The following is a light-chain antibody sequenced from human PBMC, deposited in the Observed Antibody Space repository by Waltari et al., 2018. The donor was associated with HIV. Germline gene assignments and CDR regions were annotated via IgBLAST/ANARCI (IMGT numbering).Light chain of an antibody. CDR2: EVS. J-gene: IGLJ2*01. Sequence: QSALTQPASVSGSPGQSITISCTGTSSDVGSYNLVSWYQQHPGKAPKLMIYEVSKRPSGVSNRFSRSKSGNTASLTISGRQAEDEADYYCCSYAWSSTPVVFGGGTKLTVL. CDR3: CSYAWSSTPVV. V-gene: IGLV2-23*02. CDR1: SSDVGSYNL.